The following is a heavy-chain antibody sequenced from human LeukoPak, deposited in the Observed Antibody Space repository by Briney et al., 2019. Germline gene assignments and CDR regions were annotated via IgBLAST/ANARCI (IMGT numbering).Heavy chain of an antibody. CDR2: IYHSGST. CDR1: GGSFSGYY. CDR3: ARFIAAAGTAHYYYGMDV. J-gene: IGHJ6*02. D-gene: IGHD6-13*01. Sequence: SETLSLTCAVYGGSFSGYYWSWIRQPPGKGLEWIGEIYHSGSTNYNPSLKSRVTISVDKSKNQFSLKLSSVTAADTAVYYCARFIAAAGTAHYYYGMDVWGQGTTVTVSS. V-gene: IGHV4-34*01.